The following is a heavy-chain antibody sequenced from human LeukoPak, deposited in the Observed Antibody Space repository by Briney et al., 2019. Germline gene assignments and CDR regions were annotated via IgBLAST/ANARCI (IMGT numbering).Heavy chain of an antibody. J-gene: IGHJ4*02. CDR1: GYTFTGYY. Sequence: ASVKVSCKASGYTFTGYYMHWVRRAPGQGLEWMGWINPDNGGTNYAQKFQGRVTMTRDMSISTAYMELSRLRSDDTAVYYYARDPSNSGYDYLYYFDYWGQGTLVTVSS. CDR3: ARDPSNSGYDYLYYFDY. D-gene: IGHD5-12*01. CDR2: INPDNGGT. V-gene: IGHV1-2*02.